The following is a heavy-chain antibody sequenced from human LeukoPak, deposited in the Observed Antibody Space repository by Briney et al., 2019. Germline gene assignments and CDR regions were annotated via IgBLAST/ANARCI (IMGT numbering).Heavy chain of an antibody. CDR2: ISYDGSNK. V-gene: IGHV3-30*18. D-gene: IGHD2-21*02. J-gene: IGHJ4*02. CDR1: GFTFSSYG. Sequence: GRSLRLSCAASGFTFSSYGMHWVRQAPGKGLEWVAAISYDGSNKYYADSVKGRFTISRDNSKNTLYLQMNSLRAEDTAVYYCAKLCGGDCYFDYWGQGTLVTVSS. CDR3: AKLCGGDCYFDY.